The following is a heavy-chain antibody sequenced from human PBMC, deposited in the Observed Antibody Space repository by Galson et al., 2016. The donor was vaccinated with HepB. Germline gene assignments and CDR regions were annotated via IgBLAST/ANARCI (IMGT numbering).Heavy chain of an antibody. V-gene: IGHV3-48*03. CDR2: ISSTGSTI. Sequence: SLRLSCAASGFTFRSHEMNWVRQAPGKGLEWVSYISSTGSTIYYADSVKGRFTISRDNAKNSLYLQMNSLGVEDTALYYCAREGSSTNWYSPGHADYWGQGTLVTVSS. D-gene: IGHD2-2*02. CDR3: AREGSSTNWYSPGHADY. J-gene: IGHJ4*02. CDR1: GFTFRSHE.